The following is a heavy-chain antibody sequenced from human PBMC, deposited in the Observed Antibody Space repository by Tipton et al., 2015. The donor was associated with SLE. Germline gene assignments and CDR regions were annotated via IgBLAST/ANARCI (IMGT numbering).Heavy chain of an antibody. J-gene: IGHJ3*02. V-gene: IGHV1-18*01. CDR3: ARDAGITMVQGVILSNAFDI. CDR1: GYTFTSYG. CDR2: ISAYNGNT. D-gene: IGHD3-10*01. Sequence: LVQSGAEVKKPGASVKVSCEASGYTFTSYGISWARQAPGQGLEWMGWISAYNGNTNYAQKLQGRVTMTTDTSTSTAYMELRSLRSDDTAVYYCARDAGITMVQGVILSNAFDIWGQGTMVTVSS.